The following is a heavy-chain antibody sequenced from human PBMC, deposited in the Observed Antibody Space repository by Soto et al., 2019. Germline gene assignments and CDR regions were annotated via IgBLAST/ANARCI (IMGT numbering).Heavy chain of an antibody. D-gene: IGHD6-13*01. V-gene: IGHV4-31*02. CDR2: IDYSGST. J-gene: IGHJ1*01. Sequence: NPGNGPDWIGYIDYSGSTYYNPSLKSRVTISVDTSKNQFSLKLSSVTAADTAVYYCARDLGSSWYPEYFQHWGQGTLVPVSS. CDR3: ARDLGSSWYPEYFQH.